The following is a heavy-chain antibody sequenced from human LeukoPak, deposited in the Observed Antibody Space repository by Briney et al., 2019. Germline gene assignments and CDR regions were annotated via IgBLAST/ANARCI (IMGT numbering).Heavy chain of an antibody. J-gene: IGHJ4*02. V-gene: IGHV4-39*02. Sequence: SETLSLTCTVSGGPISSSSYYWGWIRQPPGKGLEWIGSIYYSGSTYYNPSLKSRVTISVDTSKNQFSLKLSSVTAADTAVYYCARETGSSGWSDYWGQGTLVTVSS. D-gene: IGHD6-19*01. CDR3: ARETGSSGWSDY. CDR2: IYYSGST. CDR1: GGPISSSSYY.